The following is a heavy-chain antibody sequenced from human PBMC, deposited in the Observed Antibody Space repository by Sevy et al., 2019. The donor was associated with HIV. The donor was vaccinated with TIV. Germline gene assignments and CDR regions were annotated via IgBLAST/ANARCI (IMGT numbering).Heavy chain of an antibody. CDR2: FCFGGSKI. CDR3: AREGCTQPHDY. D-gene: IGHD2-8*01. V-gene: IGHV3-23*01. J-gene: IGHJ4*02. Sequence: GGSLRLSCAASGFTFSIYTMSWVRQAPGKGLEWVSTFCFGGSKIYYADSVKGRFTISRDNSRNTVYLQMNSLRADDTAVYSCAREGCTQPHDYWGQGTLVTVSS. CDR1: GFTFSIYT.